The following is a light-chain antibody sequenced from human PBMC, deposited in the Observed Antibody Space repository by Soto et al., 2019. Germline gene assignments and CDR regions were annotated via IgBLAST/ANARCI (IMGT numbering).Light chain of an antibody. CDR2: LNIDGSH. CDR3: QTWGTGIVV. J-gene: IGLJ2*01. V-gene: IGLV4-69*01. CDR1: SGHSNFA. Sequence: QSVLTQSPSASASLGASVKLTCTLSSGHSNFAIAWHQQQPEKGPRYLMKLNIDGSHSKGDGIPDRFLGSSSGAERYLTISSLQSEDEADYYCQTWGTGIVVFGGGTKLTVL.